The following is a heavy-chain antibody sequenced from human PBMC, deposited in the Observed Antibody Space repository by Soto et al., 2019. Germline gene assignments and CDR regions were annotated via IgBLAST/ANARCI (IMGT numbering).Heavy chain of an antibody. V-gene: IGHV1-69*13. CDR3: ARSDRRGGTQQLPHYYYYYYGMDV. CDR2: IIPIFGTA. Sequence: SSVKVSCKASGGTFSSYAISWVRQAPGQGLEWMGGIIPIFGTANYAQKFQGRVTITADESTSTAYMERSSLRSEDTAVYYCARSDRRGGTQQLPHYYYYYYGMDVWGQGTTVTVSS. D-gene: IGHD6-13*01. J-gene: IGHJ6*02. CDR1: GGTFSSYA.